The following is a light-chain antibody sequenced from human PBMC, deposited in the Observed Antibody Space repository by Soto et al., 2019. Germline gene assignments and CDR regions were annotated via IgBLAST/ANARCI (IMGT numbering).Light chain of an antibody. CDR2: GAS. V-gene: IGKV3-15*01. J-gene: IGKJ3*01. CDR3: QQYNNSYST. Sequence: EIVMTQSPATLSVSPGERATLSCRASQSVSSNLAWYQQKPGRAPRLLIYGASTRATGIPARFSGSGSGTEFTLTISSLQSEDFAVYYCQQYNNSYSTCGPGTKVDIK. CDR1: QSVSSN.